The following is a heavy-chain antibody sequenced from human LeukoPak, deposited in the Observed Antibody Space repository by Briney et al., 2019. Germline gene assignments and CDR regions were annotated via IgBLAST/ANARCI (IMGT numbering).Heavy chain of an antibody. CDR1: GGSISSGDYY. CDR3: ARNSDDSSGYLDY. Sequence: PSETLSLTCTVSGGSISSGDYYWSWIRQPPGKGLEWIGYIYYSGSTYYNPPLKSRVTISVDTSKNQFSLKLSSVTAADTAVYYCARNSDDSSGYLDYWGQGTLVTVSS. V-gene: IGHV4-30-4*01. CDR2: IYYSGST. D-gene: IGHD3-22*01. J-gene: IGHJ4*02.